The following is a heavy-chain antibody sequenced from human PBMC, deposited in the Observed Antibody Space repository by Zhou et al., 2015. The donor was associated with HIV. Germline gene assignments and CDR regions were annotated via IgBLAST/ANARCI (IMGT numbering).Heavy chain of an antibody. Sequence: QVQLVQSGAEVKKPGASVKVSCKASGYTFTGNYIHWVRQAPGQGLEWMGWINPNSGGRNYAQKFQGRVTMTRDTSISTAYMDLSRLRSDDTAVYYCARMPDLTSSWFALDYWGQGTLVTVSS. CDR1: GYTFTGNY. V-gene: IGHV1-2*02. D-gene: IGHD6-13*01. J-gene: IGHJ4*02. CDR3: ARMPDLTSSWFALDY. CDR2: INPNSGGR.